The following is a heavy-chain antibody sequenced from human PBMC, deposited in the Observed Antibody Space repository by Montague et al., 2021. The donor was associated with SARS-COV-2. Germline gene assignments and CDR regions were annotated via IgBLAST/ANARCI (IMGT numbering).Heavy chain of an antibody. CDR2: IYWDDDK. J-gene: IGHJ5*02. CDR3: AQKVLGYGAGSLRFAH. Sequence: PELVKPTQTLTLTCTFSGFSLSTSGLGVTWIRQPPGKALEWLALIYWDDDKRYSPSLKDRLTITKDTSKNQVVLTMTYMDPEDTATYYCAQKVLGYGAGSLRFAHWGQGILVTVSS. V-gene: IGHV2-5*02. CDR1: GFSLSTSGLG. D-gene: IGHD3-10*01.